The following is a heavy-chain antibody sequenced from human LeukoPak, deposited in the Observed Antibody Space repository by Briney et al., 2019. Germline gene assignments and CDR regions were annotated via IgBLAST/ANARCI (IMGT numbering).Heavy chain of an antibody. D-gene: IGHD6-19*01. J-gene: IGHJ4*02. CDR3: ARDGYSSSSFTPFDY. CDR1: GGTLSSYA. Sequence: SVNVSCKASGGTLSSYAISWVRQAPGEGLEWMGGIIPIFGTANYAHKFQGRVTITAYESTSTAYMELSSLRSEHTAVYYCARDGYSSSSFTPFDYWGQGTLVTVSS. CDR2: IIPIFGTA. V-gene: IGHV1-69*13.